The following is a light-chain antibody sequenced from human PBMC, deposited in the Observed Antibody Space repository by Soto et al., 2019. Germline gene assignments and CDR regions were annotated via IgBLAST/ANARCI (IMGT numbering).Light chain of an antibody. J-gene: IGKJ3*01. CDR1: QDIQND. Sequence: AIQMTQSPSSLGASVGDRVTITCRASQDIQNDLGWYQQKPGKAPELLIFAASRLQVGVPSRFSGSGSVTDFTLTISGLQPADFASDYCLQAYMYAHTFRPRPTVDLK. CDR3: LQAYMYAHT. CDR2: AAS. V-gene: IGKV1-6*01.